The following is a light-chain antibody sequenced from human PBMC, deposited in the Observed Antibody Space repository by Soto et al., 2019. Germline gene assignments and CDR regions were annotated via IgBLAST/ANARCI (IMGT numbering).Light chain of an antibody. CDR2: EVS. Sequence: QSALTQPASVSGSPGQSITISCTGTSSDVGGYIYVSWYQQHPGKAPKLMIYEVSNRPSGVSNRFSGSKSGNTASLTISGLQAEDEADYYCRSYSRSSFYVFGTGTKLTVL. J-gene: IGLJ1*01. CDR3: RSYSRSSFYV. V-gene: IGLV2-14*01. CDR1: SSDVGGYIY.